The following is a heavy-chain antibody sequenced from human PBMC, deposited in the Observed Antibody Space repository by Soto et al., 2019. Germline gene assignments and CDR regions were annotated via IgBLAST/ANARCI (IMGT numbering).Heavy chain of an antibody. J-gene: IGHJ4*02. V-gene: IGHV3-33*01. CDR1: GFTFSDYG. CDR3: ARDYCSTSSCFDY. D-gene: IGHD2-2*01. Sequence: HPGGSLRLSCAASGFTFSDYGMHWVRQAPGKGLEWVAVIWYDGSKKYYVDSVKGRFTISRDTSKNTVYLQMNSLRVEDTAVYYCARDYCSTSSCFDYWGQGTPVTVSS. CDR2: IWYDGSKK.